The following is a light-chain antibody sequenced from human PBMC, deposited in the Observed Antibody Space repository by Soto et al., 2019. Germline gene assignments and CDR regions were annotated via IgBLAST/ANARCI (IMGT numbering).Light chain of an antibody. CDR3: AAWDDSLNGHVV. V-gene: IGLV1-44*01. Sequence: QLVLTQPPSASGTPGQRVTISCSGSSSNIGSDTVSWFHQLPGTAPKLLIYNNNQRPSGVPDRFSGSKSGTSASLAISGLQSEDEADYYCAAWDDSLNGHVVFGGGTKLTVL. J-gene: IGLJ2*01. CDR1: SSNIGSDT. CDR2: NNN.